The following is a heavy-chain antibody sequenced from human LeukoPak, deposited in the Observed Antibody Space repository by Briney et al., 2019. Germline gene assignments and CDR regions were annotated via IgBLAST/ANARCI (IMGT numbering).Heavy chain of an antibody. D-gene: IGHD1-20*01. CDR2: ISPSGDIT. J-gene: IGHJ5*02. CDR1: GFTFSSHG. Sequence: GGTLRLSCAASGFTFSSHGINWVRQAPGKGLEWVSGISPSGDITYYTDSVQGRFTISRDNSKNTLYLQMNSLRAEDTAVYYCARGEYNWNDLHLWGQGTLVTVSS. CDR3: ARGEYNWNDLHL. V-gene: IGHV3-23*01.